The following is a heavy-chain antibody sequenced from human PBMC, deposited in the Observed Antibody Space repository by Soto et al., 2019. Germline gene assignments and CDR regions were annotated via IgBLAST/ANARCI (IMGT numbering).Heavy chain of an antibody. CDR1: GGSFSGYY. CDR2: INHSGST. D-gene: IGHD2-15*01. J-gene: IGHJ4*02. V-gene: IGHV4-34*01. CDR3: ARLCYLYYFDY. Sequence: QVQLQQWGAGPLKPSETLSLTCAVYGGSFSGYYWSWIRQPPGKGLEWIGEINHSGSTNYNPSLKSRVTISVDTSKNQFSLKLSSVTAADTAVYYCARLCYLYYFDYWGQGTLVTVSS.